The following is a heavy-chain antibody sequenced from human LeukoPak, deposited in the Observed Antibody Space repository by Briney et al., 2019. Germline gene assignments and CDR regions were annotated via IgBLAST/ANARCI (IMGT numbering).Heavy chain of an antibody. D-gene: IGHD2-15*01. J-gene: IGHJ4*02. CDR1: GFTVSSNY. V-gene: IGHV3-66*04. Sequence: GGSLRLSCAASGFTVSSNYMSWVRQAPGKGLEWVSVIYSGGSTYYADSVKGRFTISRDNSKNTLYLLMNSLRAEDTAVYYCARRGSGRHFDFWGQGTLVTVSS. CDR3: ARRGSGRHFDF. CDR2: IYSGGST.